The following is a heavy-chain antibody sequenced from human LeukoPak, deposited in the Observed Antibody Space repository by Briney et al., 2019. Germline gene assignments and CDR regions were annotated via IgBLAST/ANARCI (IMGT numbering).Heavy chain of an antibody. Sequence: GGSLRLSCAVSGFTFSNYGMSWVRQAPGKGLEWVSTISGSGDNTYYADSVKGRFTISRDNSKNTLYLQMNSLRAEDTAVYYCARVTYGSGTYGAFDYWGQGTLVTVSS. CDR1: GFTFSNYG. CDR3: ARVTYGSGTYGAFDY. V-gene: IGHV3-23*01. J-gene: IGHJ4*02. D-gene: IGHD3-10*01. CDR2: ISGSGDNT.